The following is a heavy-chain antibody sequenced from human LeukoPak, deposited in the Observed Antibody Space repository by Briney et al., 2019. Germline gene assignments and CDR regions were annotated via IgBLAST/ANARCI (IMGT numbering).Heavy chain of an antibody. CDR2: IYTSGST. J-gene: IGHJ4*02. CDR3: ARDRDDYVWGSYSYFDY. CDR1: GGSIGSYY. D-gene: IGHD3-16*01. Sequence: SETLSLTCTVSGGSIGSYYWSWIRQPAGKGLEWIGRIYTSGSTNYNPSLKSRVTMSVDTSKNQFSLKLSSVTAADTAVYYCARDRDDYVWGSYSYFDYWGQGTLVTVSS. V-gene: IGHV4-4*07.